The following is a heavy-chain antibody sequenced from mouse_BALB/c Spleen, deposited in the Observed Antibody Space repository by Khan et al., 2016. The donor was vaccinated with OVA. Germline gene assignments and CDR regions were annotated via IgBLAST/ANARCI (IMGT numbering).Heavy chain of an antibody. CDR2: SYPGDGDT. D-gene: IGHD2-14*01. J-gene: IGHJ3*01. CDR1: GYAFSSYW. V-gene: IGHV1-80*01. CDR3: ARKYYRYDGFAY. Sequence: QVQLQQSGAELVRPGSSVKISCKASGYAFSSYWMNWVKQRPGQGLEWIGQSYPGDGDTNYNGKFKGKATLTADKSSSTAYMQLSSLTSEDSAVYSCARKYYRYDGFAYWGQGTLVTVSA.